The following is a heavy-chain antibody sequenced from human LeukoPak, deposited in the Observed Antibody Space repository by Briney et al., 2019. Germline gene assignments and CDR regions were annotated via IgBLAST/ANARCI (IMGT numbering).Heavy chain of an antibody. D-gene: IGHD6-19*01. Sequence: ASVKVSCKASGYTFTSYYMHWVRQAPGQGLEWMGWMNPNSGNTGYAQKFQGRVTMTRNTSISTAYMELSSLRSEDTAVYYCARGRSSSGWFTSWYYYYYMDVWGKGTTVTISS. CDR3: ARGRSSSGWFTSWYYYYYMDV. V-gene: IGHV1-8*02. CDR2: MNPNSGNT. CDR1: GYTFTSYY. J-gene: IGHJ6*03.